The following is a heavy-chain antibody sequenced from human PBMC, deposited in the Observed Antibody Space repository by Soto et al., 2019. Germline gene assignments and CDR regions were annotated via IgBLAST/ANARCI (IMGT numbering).Heavy chain of an antibody. CDR1: GFTFNIYG. J-gene: IGHJ6*02. Sequence: QVQLVASGGGMVQPGRSLSLSCEASGFTFNIYGMHWFRQAPGKGLEWVAVISYDGSKTLYADSVQGRCTISRDNSKNTLSLQMNNLRPEDTAVYYCAKGGRDYDIYYGMDVWVQGTTVTVSS. CDR3: AKGGRDYDIYYGMDV. D-gene: IGHD4-17*01. V-gene: IGHV3-30*18. CDR2: ISYDGSKT.